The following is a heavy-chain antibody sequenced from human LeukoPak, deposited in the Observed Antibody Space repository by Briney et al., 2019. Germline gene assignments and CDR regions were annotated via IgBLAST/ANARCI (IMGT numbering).Heavy chain of an antibody. CDR1: GGSISSYY. D-gene: IGHD5-18*01. CDR3: ARVSDSYGYKY. Sequence: SETLSLTCTVSGGSISSYYWSWIRQPPGKGLEWMGYIYYIGSTNYNPSLKCRVTISVDTSKNQFSLKRSCVTAADTAVYYCARVSDSYGYKYWGQGTLVTVSS. CDR2: IYYIGST. J-gene: IGHJ4*02. V-gene: IGHV4-59*01.